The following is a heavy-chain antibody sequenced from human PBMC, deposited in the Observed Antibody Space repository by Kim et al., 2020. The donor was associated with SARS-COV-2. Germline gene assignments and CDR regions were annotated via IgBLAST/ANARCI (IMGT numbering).Heavy chain of an antibody. V-gene: IGHV4-34*01. CDR2: INHSGST. CDR3: ARGHSSSPLSSSWITFDY. Sequence: SETLSLTCAVYGGSFSGYYWSWIRQPPGKGLEWIGEINHSGSTNYNPSLKSRVTISVDTSKNQFSLKLSSVTAADTAVYYCARGHSSSPLSSSWITFDYWGQGTLVTVSS. D-gene: IGHD6-13*01. J-gene: IGHJ4*02. CDR1: GGSFSGYY.